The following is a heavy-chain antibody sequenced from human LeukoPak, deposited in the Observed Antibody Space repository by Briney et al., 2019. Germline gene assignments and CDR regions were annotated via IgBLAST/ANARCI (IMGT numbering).Heavy chain of an antibody. CDR2: ISYDGSNK. D-gene: IGHD5-24*01. CDR1: GFTFSSYA. Sequence: GRSLRLSCAASGFTFSSYAMHWVRQAPGKGLEWVAVISYDGSNKYYADSVKGRFTISRDNSKNTLYLQMNSLRAEDTAVYYCARQSGDGSWRFDSWGQGILVTVSS. J-gene: IGHJ4*02. CDR3: ARQSGDGSWRFDS. V-gene: IGHV3-30-3*01.